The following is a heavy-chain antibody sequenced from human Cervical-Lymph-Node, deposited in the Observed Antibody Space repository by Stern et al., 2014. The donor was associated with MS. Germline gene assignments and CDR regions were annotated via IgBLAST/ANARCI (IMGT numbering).Heavy chain of an antibody. CDR3: ARGAGVFDS. D-gene: IGHD6-19*01. V-gene: IGHV4-39*02. J-gene: IGHJ4*02. Sequence: QLQLQESGPGLVKPSETLSLTCTVSGGSIGRSSYYWGWIRQPPGKGLEWIGNIFYTGSTFYDPSLKSLVTISVDTSTNHFSLSLNSVTAADTAVYYCARGAGVFDSWGQGTLVTVSP. CDR2: IFYTGST. CDR1: GGSIGRSSYY.